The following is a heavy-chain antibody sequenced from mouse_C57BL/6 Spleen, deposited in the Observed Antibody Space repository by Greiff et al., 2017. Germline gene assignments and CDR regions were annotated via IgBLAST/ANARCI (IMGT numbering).Heavy chain of an antibody. J-gene: IGHJ2*01. D-gene: IGHD2-4*01. CDR1: GYAFSSYW. V-gene: IGHV1-80*01. CDR2: IYPGDGDT. Sequence: VQLVESGAELVKPGASVKISCKASGYAFSSYWMNWVKRRPGKGLEWIGQIYPGDGDTNYNGKFKGKATLTADKSSSTAYMQLSSLTSEDSAVYFCARCGYYDYPYFDYWGQGTTLTVSS. CDR3: ARCGYYDYPYFDY.